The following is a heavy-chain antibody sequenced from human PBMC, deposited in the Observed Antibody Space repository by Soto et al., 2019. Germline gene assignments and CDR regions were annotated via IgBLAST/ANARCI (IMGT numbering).Heavy chain of an antibody. CDR1: GGSISSGDYY. Sequence: QVQLQESGPGLVKPSQTLSLTCTVSGGSISSGDYYWSWIRQYPGKGLEWIGTIYFSGTTYYNPSLKSRVTISVDTSKNQFSLNLSSVTAADTAVYYCARRDRSGFSYWLDTWGQGTLVTVSS. D-gene: IGHD3-22*01. CDR2: IYFSGTT. CDR3: ARRDRSGFSYWLDT. J-gene: IGHJ5*02. V-gene: IGHV4-31*03.